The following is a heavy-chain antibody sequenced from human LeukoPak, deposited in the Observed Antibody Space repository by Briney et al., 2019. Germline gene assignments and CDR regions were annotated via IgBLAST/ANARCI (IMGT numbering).Heavy chain of an antibody. V-gene: IGHV4-59*08. CDR1: GGSISSYY. J-gene: IGHJ5*02. CDR2: IYYSGST. Sequence: SETLSLTCTVSGGSISSYYWSWIRQTPGKGLEWIGYIYYSGSTNYNPSLKSRVTISVDTSKNQFSLKLSSATAADTAVYYCARSVSTFDPWGQGTLVTVSS. CDR3: ARSVSTFDP.